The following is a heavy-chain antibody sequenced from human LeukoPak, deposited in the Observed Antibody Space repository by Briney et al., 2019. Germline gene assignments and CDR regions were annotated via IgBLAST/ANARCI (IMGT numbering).Heavy chain of an antibody. CDR3: ARILKYSSGWPYDAFDI. CDR1: GGSISSGGYY. CDR2: IYYSGST. J-gene: IGHJ3*02. Sequence: SETLSLTCTVSGGSISSGGYYWSWIRQHPGKGLEWIGYIYYSGSTYYNPSLKSRVTISVDTSKNQFSLKLSSVTAADTAVYYCARILKYSSGWPYDAFDIWGQGTMVTVSS. V-gene: IGHV4-31*03. D-gene: IGHD6-19*01.